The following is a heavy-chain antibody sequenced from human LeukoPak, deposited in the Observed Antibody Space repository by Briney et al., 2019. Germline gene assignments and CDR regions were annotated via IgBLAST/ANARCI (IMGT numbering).Heavy chain of an antibody. J-gene: IGHJ6*02. V-gene: IGHV3-53*01. Sequence: AGGSLRLSCAASGFTVSSNYMSWVRQAPGKGLEWVSVIYSGGSTYYADSVKGRFTISRDNSKNTPYLQMNSLRAEDTAVYYCARALAAAAPYGMDVWGQGTTVTVSS. CDR1: GFTVSSNY. CDR2: IYSGGST. D-gene: IGHD6-13*01. CDR3: ARALAAAAPYGMDV.